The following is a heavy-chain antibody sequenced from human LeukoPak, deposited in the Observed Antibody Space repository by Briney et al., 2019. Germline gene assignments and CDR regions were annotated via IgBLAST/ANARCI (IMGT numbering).Heavy chain of an antibody. CDR3: ARYYRPAYYFDY. CDR1: GGSISSSSDY. D-gene: IGHD2/OR15-2a*01. V-gene: IGHV4-39*07. J-gene: IGHJ4*02. Sequence: SETLSLTCTVSGGSISSSSDYWGWIRQPPGKGLEWIGSIFYSGSTYYNPSLKSRVTISVDTSKNQFSLRLSSVTAADTAVYSCARYYRPAYYFDYWGQGTLVTVSS. CDR2: IFYSGST.